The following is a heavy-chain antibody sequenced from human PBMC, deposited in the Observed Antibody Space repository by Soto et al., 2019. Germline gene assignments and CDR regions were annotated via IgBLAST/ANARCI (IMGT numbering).Heavy chain of an antibody. CDR3: ARDECSSTRCYSGDYPFDY. CDR1: GYTFTSYG. D-gene: IGHD2-2*02. Sequence: ASVKVSCKASGYTFTSYGISWVRQAPGQGLEWMGWISAYNGNTNYAQKLQGRVTMTTDTSTSTAYMELRSLRSDDTAVYYCARDECSSTRCYSGDYPFDYWGQGTLVTVYS. V-gene: IGHV1-18*01. J-gene: IGHJ4*02. CDR2: ISAYNGNT.